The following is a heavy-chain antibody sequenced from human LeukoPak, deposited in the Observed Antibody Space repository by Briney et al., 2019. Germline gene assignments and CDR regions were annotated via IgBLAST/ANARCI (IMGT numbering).Heavy chain of an antibody. V-gene: IGHV3-30-3*01. D-gene: IGHD3-9*01. Sequence: PGRSLRLSCAASGFTFSSYAMHWVRQAPGKGLEWVAVISYDGSNKYYADSVKGRFTISRDNAKNSLYLQMNSLRAEDTAVYYCARVPIRYFDWSIYYFDYWGQGTLVTVSS. CDR2: ISYDGSNK. CDR1: GFTFSSYA. J-gene: IGHJ4*02. CDR3: ARVPIRYFDWSIYYFDY.